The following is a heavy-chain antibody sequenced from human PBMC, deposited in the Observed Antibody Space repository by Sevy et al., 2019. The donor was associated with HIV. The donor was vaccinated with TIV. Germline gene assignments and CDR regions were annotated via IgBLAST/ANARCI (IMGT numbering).Heavy chain of an antibody. J-gene: IGHJ4*02. V-gene: IGHV3-49*04. CDR2: IKSKAYGGTT. CDR3: TRWSGSQSIFDY. CDR1: GLTFGDYC. D-gene: IGHD1-26*01. Sequence: GGSLRLSCTASGLTFGDYCMSWVRQAPGKGLEWISFIKSKAYGGTTGNAASVKGRFTISRDDSKSIAYLQMNNLQTEDTAVYFCTRWSGSQSIFDYWGRGTLVTVSS.